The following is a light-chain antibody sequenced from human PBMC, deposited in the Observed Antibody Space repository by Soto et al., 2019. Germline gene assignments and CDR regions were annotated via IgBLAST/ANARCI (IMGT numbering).Light chain of an antibody. Sequence: ETALTQSPATLSLPPGEIATLSCRASQSVSRILAWYQQKPGQAPRLLIYDASNRATGIPARFSGSGSGKDFTLTISSLDPEDFAVYYCQQRGSWPPITFGQGTRMDIK. V-gene: IGKV3-11*01. CDR1: QSVSRI. CDR2: DAS. CDR3: QQRGSWPPIT. J-gene: IGKJ5*01.